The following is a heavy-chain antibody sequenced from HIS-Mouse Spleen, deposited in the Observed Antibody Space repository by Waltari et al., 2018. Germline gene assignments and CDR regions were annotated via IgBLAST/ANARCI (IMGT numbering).Heavy chain of an antibody. J-gene: IGHJ2*01. CDR2: IYYSGGT. CDR1: GGSISSSSYY. Sequence: QLQLQASGPGLVKPSETLSLTCTVSGGSISSSSYYWGWIRQPPGKGLEWIGRIYYSGGTYYNPSLKSRVTISVDTSKNQFSLKLSSVTAADTAVYYCAREIPYSSSWYDWYFDLWGRGTLVTVSA. D-gene: IGHD6-13*01. CDR3: AREIPYSSSWYDWYFDL. V-gene: IGHV4-39*07.